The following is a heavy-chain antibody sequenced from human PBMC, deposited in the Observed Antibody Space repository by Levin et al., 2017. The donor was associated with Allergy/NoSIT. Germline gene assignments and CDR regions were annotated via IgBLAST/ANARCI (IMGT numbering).Heavy chain of an antibody. J-gene: IGHJ4*02. D-gene: IGHD1-26*01. CDR1: GFTFSSYG. CDR2: ISYDGSNK. CDR3: ANGRVGATIAFDY. V-gene: IGHV3-30*18. Sequence: PGGSLRLSCAASGFTFSSYGMHWVRQAPGKGLEWVAVISYDGSNKYYADSVKGRFTISRDNSKNTLYLQMNSLRAEDTAVYYCANGRVGATIAFDYWGQGTLVTVSS.